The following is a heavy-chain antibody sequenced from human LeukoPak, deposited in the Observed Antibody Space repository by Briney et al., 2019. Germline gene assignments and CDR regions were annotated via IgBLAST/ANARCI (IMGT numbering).Heavy chain of an antibody. J-gene: IGHJ5*02. D-gene: IGHD3-10*01. Sequence: GGSLRLSCAASGFTFSSYSMNWVRQAPGKGLEWVSSISSSSSYIYYADSVRGRFTISRDNAKNSLYLQMNSLRAEDTAVYYCARGPIDPTYYYGSGSYYSNWFDPWGQGTLVTVSS. V-gene: IGHV3-21*01. CDR2: ISSSSSYI. CDR3: ARGPIDPTYYYGSGSYYSNWFDP. CDR1: GFTFSSYS.